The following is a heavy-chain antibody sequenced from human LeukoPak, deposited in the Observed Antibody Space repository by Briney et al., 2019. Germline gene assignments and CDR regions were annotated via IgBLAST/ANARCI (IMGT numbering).Heavy chain of an antibody. Sequence: GGSLRLSCAASGFTFSSYAMSWVRQAPGKGLEWVSDISGSGGSTYYADSVKGRFTISRDNSKNTLYLQMNSLRAEDTAVYYCARDPSVYYDSSGYYYGRGFDIWGQGTMVTVSS. CDR1: GFTFSSYA. V-gene: IGHV3-23*01. J-gene: IGHJ3*02. CDR3: ARDPSVYYDSSGYYYGRGFDI. CDR2: ISGSGGST. D-gene: IGHD3-22*01.